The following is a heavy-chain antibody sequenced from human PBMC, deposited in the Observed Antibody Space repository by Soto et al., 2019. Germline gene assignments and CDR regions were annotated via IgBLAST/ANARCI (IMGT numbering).Heavy chain of an antibody. CDR1: GGSFSAYY. J-gene: IGHJ4*02. Sequence: SETLSLTCAVYGGSFSAYYWSWIRQPPGKGLEWIGEINHSGGTSYNPSLKSRVTISVDTSKSQFSLKLTSVTAADRAVYYCGRGSVHTVDSSGFYEYWAQGTPATVSS. V-gene: IGHV4-34*01. CDR2: INHSGGT. D-gene: IGHD3-22*01. CDR3: GRGSVHTVDSSGFYEY.